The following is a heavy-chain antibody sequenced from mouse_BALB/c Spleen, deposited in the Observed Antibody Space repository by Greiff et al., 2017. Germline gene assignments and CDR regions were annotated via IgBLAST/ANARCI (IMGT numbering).Heavy chain of an antibody. J-gene: IGHJ2*01. CDR2: ISNLAYSI. V-gene: IGHV5-15*02. D-gene: IGHD2-1*01. Sequence: EVQGVESGGGLVQPGGSRKLSCAASGFTFSDYGMAWVRQAPGKGPEWVAFISNLAYSIYYADTVTGRFTISRKNAKNTLYLEMSSLRYEEAAMYYCARGYGNYPSFDYWGQGTTLTVSS. CDR1: GFTFSDYG. CDR3: ARGYGNYPSFDY.